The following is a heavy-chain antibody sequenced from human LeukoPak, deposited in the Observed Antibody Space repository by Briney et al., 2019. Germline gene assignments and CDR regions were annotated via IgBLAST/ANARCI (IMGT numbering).Heavy chain of an antibody. V-gene: IGHV4-39*07. CDR1: GVSISSSNSY. J-gene: IGHJ4*02. CDR2: IYSGNT. D-gene: IGHD1-26*01. CDR3: ARGSVGYYFDY. Sequence: PSETLSLTCTVSGVSISSSNSYWGWIRQPPGKGLEWIGSIYSGNTYYNASLKSQVSISIDTSKNQFSLKLSSVTAADTAVYYCARGSVGYYFDYWGQGTLVTVSS.